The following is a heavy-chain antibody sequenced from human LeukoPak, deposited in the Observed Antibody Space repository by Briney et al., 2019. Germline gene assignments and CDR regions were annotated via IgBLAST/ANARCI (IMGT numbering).Heavy chain of an antibody. CDR3: ARDKYTSSSLDY. D-gene: IGHD6-6*01. CDR2: INSDGSST. J-gene: IGHJ4*02. Sequence: GGSLRLSCAASGFTFSNYWMHWVRQVPGKGLVWVSRINSDGSSTTYADSVKGRSTVSRDNAKNTLYLQMNSLRAGDTAVYFCARDKYTSSSLDYWGQGTLVTVSS. CDR1: GFTFSNYW. V-gene: IGHV3-74*01.